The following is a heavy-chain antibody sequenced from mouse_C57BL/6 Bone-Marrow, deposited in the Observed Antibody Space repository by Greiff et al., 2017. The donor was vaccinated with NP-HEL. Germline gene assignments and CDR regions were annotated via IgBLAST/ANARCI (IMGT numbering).Heavy chain of an antibody. D-gene: IGHD2-3*01. CDR3: ARIIYDGYLYAMDY. CDR2: ISSGSSTI. CDR1: GFTFSDYG. Sequence: DVQLQESGGGLVKPGGSLKLSCAASGFTFSDYGMHWVRQAPEKGLEWVAYISSGSSTIYYADTVKGRFTISRDNAKNTLFLQMTSLRSEDTAMYYCARIIYDGYLYAMDYWGQGTSVTVSS. V-gene: IGHV5-17*01. J-gene: IGHJ4*01.